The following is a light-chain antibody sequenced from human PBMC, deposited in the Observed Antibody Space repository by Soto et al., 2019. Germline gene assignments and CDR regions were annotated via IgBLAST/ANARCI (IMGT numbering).Light chain of an antibody. Sequence: ESVLTQSPGTLSLSPGEKATLSCRASQSVSSSYLAWYQQKPGQAPRLLIYGASSSATGIPDRFSGSGSGKDFTLTVISLDPEDFAVYYCQQFGSSSWTFGQGTKVDIK. V-gene: IGKV3-20*01. CDR2: GAS. CDR3: QQFGSSSWT. CDR1: QSVSSSY. J-gene: IGKJ1*01.